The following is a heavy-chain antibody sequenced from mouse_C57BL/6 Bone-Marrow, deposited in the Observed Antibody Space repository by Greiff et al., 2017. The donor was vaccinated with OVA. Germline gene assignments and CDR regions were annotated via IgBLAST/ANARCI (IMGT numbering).Heavy chain of an antibody. CDR1: GFTFSSYA. Sequence: EVQVVESGGGLVKPGGSLKLSCAASGFTFSSYAMSWVRQTPEKRLEWVATISDGGSYTYYPDNVKGRFTISRDNAKNNLYLQMSHLKSEDTAMYYCARDPFFTTVVSYYAMDYWGQGTSVTVSS. V-gene: IGHV5-4*01. J-gene: IGHJ4*01. D-gene: IGHD1-1*01. CDR2: ISDGGSYT. CDR3: ARDPFFTTVVSYYAMDY.